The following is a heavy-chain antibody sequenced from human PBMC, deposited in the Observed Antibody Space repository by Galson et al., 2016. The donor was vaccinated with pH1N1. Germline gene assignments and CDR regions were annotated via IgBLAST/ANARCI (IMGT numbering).Heavy chain of an antibody. V-gene: IGHV5-51*03. CDR3: ARHRGGGGGDSYYFDY. CDR1: GYDFRNYW. D-gene: IGHD2-21*02. CDR2: IYPGDSDT. Sequence: QSGAEVTKPGESLKISCTGSGYDFRNYWIGWVRQMPGKGLEWMGIIYPGDSDTRYSPSFQGQVTISADKSIDTAFLQWNSLKASDTAMYYCARHRGGGGGDSYYFDYWGQGALVTVSS. J-gene: IGHJ4*02.